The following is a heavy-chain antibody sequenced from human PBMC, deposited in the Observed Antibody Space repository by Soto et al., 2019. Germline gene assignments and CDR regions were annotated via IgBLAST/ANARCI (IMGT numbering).Heavy chain of an antibody. D-gene: IGHD3-10*01. Sequence: GGSLRLSCAASGFTFSSYGMHWVRQAPGKGLEWVAVIWYDGSNKYYADSVKGRFTISRDNSKNTLYLQMNSLRAEDTAVYYFARGELLWFGELLDKDDAFDIWGQGTMVTVSS. J-gene: IGHJ3*02. CDR3: ARGELLWFGELLDKDDAFDI. V-gene: IGHV3-33*01. CDR1: GFTFSSYG. CDR2: IWYDGSNK.